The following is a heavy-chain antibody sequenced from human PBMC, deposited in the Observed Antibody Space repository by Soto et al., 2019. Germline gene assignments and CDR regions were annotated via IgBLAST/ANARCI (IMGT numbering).Heavy chain of an antibody. J-gene: IGHJ4*02. D-gene: IGHD3-9*01. CDR3: TTEDDILTGYKYYFDY. V-gene: IGHV3-74*01. Sequence: PGGSLRLSCAASGFTFNTYWMHWVRQAPGTGLVWVSRINSDGTRTTYADSVKGRFTISRDNAKNTVYLQMNSLRAEDTAVYYCTTEDDILTGYKYYFDYWGQGTLVTVSS. CDR2: INSDGTRT. CDR1: GFTFNTYW.